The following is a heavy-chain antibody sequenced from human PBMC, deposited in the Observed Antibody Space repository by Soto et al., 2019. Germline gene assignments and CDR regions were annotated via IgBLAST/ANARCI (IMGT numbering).Heavy chain of an antibody. D-gene: IGHD3-9*01. CDR2: IYYSGST. CDR3: ARDHYVYDILTGYGYYYGMDV. CDR1: GGSISSGDYY. V-gene: IGHV4-30-4*01. J-gene: IGHJ6*02. Sequence: QVQLQESGPGLVKPSQTLSLTCTVSGGSISSGDYYWSWIGQPPGKGLEWIGYIYYSGSTYYNPSLKSRVTISVDTSKNQFSLKLSSVTAADTAVYYCARDHYVYDILTGYGYYYGMDVWGQGTTVTVSS.